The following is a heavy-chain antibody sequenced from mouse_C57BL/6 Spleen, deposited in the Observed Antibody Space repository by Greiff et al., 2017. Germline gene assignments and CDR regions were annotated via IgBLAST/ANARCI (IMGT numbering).Heavy chain of an antibody. V-gene: IGHV1-55*01. CDR3: ARKGPYCYGSRGNYFDY. CDR2: IYPGSGST. D-gene: IGHD1-1*01. Sequence: QVQLQQPGAELVKPGASVKMSCKASGYTFTSYWITWVKPRPGQGLEWIGDIYPGSGSTNYDEKFKSKATLTVDTSSSTAYMQRSSLTSEDSAVYYRARKGPYCYGSRGNYFDYWGQGTTLAVSS. CDR1: GYTFTSYW. J-gene: IGHJ2*01.